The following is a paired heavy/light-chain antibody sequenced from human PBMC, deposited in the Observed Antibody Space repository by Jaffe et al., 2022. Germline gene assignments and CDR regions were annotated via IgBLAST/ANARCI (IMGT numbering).Light chain of an antibody. J-gene: IGKJ2*01. V-gene: IGKV4-1*01. Sequence: DIVMTQSPDSLAVSLGERATINCKSSQSVLFSSNNKNYLAWYQQKPGQSPNLLISWASTRESGVPDRFSGSGSGTDFTLTISSLQAEDVAIYYCHQYYNTPYTFGQGTKLEIK. CDR3: HQYYNTPYT. CDR2: WAS. CDR1: QSVLFSSNNKNY.
Heavy chain of an antibody. J-gene: IGHJ4*02. Sequence: EVQLVESGGGLVQPGRSLRLSCTASGFTFGDYAMSWVRQAPGKGLESVAFIRGKAYGAGTTEYTASVKGRFTISRDDSRSIAYLQMNSLKTEDTAVYYCTRGRRVTSGWSFDYWGQGTLVTVSS. D-gene: IGHD6-19*01. CDR2: IRGKAYGAGTT. CDR3: TRGRRVTSGWSFDY. CDR1: GFTFGDYA. V-gene: IGHV3-49*04.